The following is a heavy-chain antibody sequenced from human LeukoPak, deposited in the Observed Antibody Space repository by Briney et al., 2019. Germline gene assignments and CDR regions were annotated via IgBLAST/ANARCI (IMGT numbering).Heavy chain of an antibody. CDR3: ARLRLYYYYMDV. J-gene: IGHJ6*03. D-gene: IGHD3-3*01. V-gene: IGHV4-34*01. CDR1: GGSFSGYY. Sequence: SETLSLTCAVYGGSFSGYYWSWIRQPPGKGLEWIGEINHSGSTNYNPSLKSRVTISVGTSKNQFSLKLSSVTAADTAVYYCARLRLYYYYMDVWGKGTTVTVSS. CDR2: INHSGST.